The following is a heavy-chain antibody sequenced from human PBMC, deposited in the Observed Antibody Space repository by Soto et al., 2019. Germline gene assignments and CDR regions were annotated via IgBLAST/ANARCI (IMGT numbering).Heavy chain of an antibody. CDR2: IYHSGST. D-gene: IGHD5-12*01. Sequence: QVQLQESGPGLVKPSGTLSLTCAVSGGSISSSNWWSWVRQPPGKGLEWIGEIYHSGSTNYNPSLXSXVXIXXDKSKNQFSLKLSSVTAADTAVYYCARLVAARFDYWGQGTLVTVSS. V-gene: IGHV4-4*02. CDR1: GGSISSSNW. CDR3: ARLVAARFDY. J-gene: IGHJ4*02.